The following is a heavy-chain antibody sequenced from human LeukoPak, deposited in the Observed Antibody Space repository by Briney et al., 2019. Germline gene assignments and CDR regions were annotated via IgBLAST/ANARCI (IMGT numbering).Heavy chain of an antibody. V-gene: IGHV3-23*01. CDR2: ISGSGGST. CDR1: GFTFSSYA. D-gene: IGHD2/OR15-2a*01. CDR3: AKGGEISMGIDY. J-gene: IGHJ4*02. Sequence: PGGSLRLSCAASGFTFSSYAMSWVRQAPGKGLEWVSAISGSGGSTYYADSVKGRFTISRDNSKNRLYLQMNSLRAEDTAVYYCAKGGEISMGIDYWGQGTLVTVSS.